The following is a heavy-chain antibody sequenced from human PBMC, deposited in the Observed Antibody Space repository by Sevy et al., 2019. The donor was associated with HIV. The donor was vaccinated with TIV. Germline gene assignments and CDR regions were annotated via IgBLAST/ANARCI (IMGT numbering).Heavy chain of an antibody. J-gene: IGHJ4*02. V-gene: IGHV3-23*01. CDR3: VKDWGSIAAAGPTGDY. CDR2: ISGSGGST. CDR1: GFTFSSYA. Sequence: GGSLRLSCAASGFTFSSYAMSWVRQAPGKGLEWVSAISGSGGSTYYADSVKGRFTISRDNSKNTLYLQMNSLGAEDTAVYYCVKDWGSIAAAGPTGDYWGQGTLVTVSS. D-gene: IGHD6-13*01.